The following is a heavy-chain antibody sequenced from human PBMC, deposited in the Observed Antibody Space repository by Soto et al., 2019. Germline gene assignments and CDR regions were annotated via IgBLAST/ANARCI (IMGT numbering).Heavy chain of an antibody. CDR1: GGSISSSSYY. J-gene: IGHJ3*02. Sequence: SETLYLTCTVSGGSISSSSYYWGWIRQPPGKGLEWIGSIYYSGSTYYNPSLKSRVTISVDTSKNQFSLKLSSVTAADTAVYYCARHEQWLPTRGEAFDIWGQGTMVTVSS. V-gene: IGHV4-39*01. CDR3: ARHEQWLPTRGEAFDI. CDR2: IYYSGST. D-gene: IGHD6-19*01.